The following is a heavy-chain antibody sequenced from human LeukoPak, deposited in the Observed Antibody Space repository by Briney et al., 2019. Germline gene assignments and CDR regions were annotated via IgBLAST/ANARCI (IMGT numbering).Heavy chain of an antibody. Sequence: SQTLSLTCTVSDGSISSGGYYWSWIRQHPGKGLEWIGYIYYSGSTYYNPSLKSRVTISVDTSKNQFSLKLSSVTAADTAVYYCARAGIRLRLNWFDPWGQGTLVTVSS. CDR3: ARAGIRLRLNWFDP. V-gene: IGHV4-31*03. J-gene: IGHJ5*02. CDR1: DGSISSGGYY. D-gene: IGHD4-17*01. CDR2: IYYSGST.